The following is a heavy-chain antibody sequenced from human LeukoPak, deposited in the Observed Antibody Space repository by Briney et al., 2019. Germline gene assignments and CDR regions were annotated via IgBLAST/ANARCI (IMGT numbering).Heavy chain of an antibody. CDR3: ARLDVLRFLEWPTDY. D-gene: IGHD3-3*01. Sequence: GASVKVSCKASGYTFTSYGISCVRQAPGQGLEWMGWISAYNGNTNYAQKLQGRVTMTTDTSTSTAYIELRSLRSDDTAVYYCARLDVLRFLEWPTDYWGQGTLVTISS. CDR2: ISAYNGNT. J-gene: IGHJ4*02. CDR1: GYTFTSYG. V-gene: IGHV1-18*01.